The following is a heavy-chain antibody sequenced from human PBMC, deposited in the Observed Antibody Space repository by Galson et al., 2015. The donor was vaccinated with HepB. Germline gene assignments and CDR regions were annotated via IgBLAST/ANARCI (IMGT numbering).Heavy chain of an antibody. Sequence: SVKVSCKASGYTFTSYYMHWVRQAPGQGLEWMGIINPSGGSTSYAQKFQGRVTMTRDTSTSTVYMELSSLRSEDTAVYYCARHVVVVAATQIGNWFDPWGQGTLVTVSS. V-gene: IGHV1-46*03. CDR1: GYTFTSYY. J-gene: IGHJ5*02. CDR3: ARHVVVVAATQIGNWFDP. D-gene: IGHD2-15*01. CDR2: INPSGGST.